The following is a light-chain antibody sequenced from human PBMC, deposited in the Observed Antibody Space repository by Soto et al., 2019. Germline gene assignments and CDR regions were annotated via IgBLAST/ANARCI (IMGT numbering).Light chain of an antibody. Sequence: EILLTQSPSTMSVSPGDSAALSCRASHHVSTYVAWYQQKPGQAPRLLIFDASNMATGVPSRFSGSGSGTDFPSTISIREPVDSAFYYCQKRADLIVTSGGGTKVEI. CDR2: DAS. CDR3: QKRADLIVT. V-gene: IGKV3-11*01. CDR1: HHVSTY. J-gene: IGKJ4*01.